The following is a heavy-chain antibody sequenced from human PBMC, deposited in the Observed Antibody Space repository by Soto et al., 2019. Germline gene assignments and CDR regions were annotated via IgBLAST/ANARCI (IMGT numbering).Heavy chain of an antibody. V-gene: IGHV3-30*18. D-gene: IGHD6-6*01. CDR1: GFTFKSYG. CDR2: ISFDGSNK. J-gene: IGHJ4*02. Sequence: QVQLVESGGGVVQPGRSPRLSCAASGFTFKSYGIHWVRQAPGKGLEWVAVISFDGSNKYYADSVKGRFTISRDNSKNTLYLQMNSLRFEDTAVYYCAKGGVWDSSSSGGMDYWGQGTLVTVSS. CDR3: AKGGVWDSSSSGGMDY.